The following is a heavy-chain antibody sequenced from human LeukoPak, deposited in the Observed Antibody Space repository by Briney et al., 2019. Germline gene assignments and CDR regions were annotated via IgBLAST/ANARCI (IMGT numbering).Heavy chain of an antibody. CDR3: ARPRNRFGVGRWFDP. V-gene: IGHV4-34*01. CDR1: GGSFSGYY. D-gene: IGHD3-10*01. Sequence: SETLSLTCAVYGGSFSGYYWSWIRQPPGKGLEWIGEINHSGSTNYNPSLKSRVTISVDTSKNQFSLKLSSVTAADTAVYYCARPRNRFGVGRWFDPRGQGTLVTVSS. CDR2: INHSGST. J-gene: IGHJ5*02.